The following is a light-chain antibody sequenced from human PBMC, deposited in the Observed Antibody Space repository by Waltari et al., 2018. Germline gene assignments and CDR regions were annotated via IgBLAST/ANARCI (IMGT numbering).Light chain of an antibody. V-gene: IGLV2-23*02. J-gene: IGLJ2*01. CDR2: EVN. CDR3: CSHAFTTILA. CDR1: SPSLFLLSL. Sequence: SSLPPPSSFSFSPFPSLPLSFPFPSPSLFLLSLLSLSPPLPFPAPRTIIYEVNKRPSGVSNRFSVSKSGNTASLTISGLQTGDEADYYCCSHAFTTILAFGGGTSLTVL.